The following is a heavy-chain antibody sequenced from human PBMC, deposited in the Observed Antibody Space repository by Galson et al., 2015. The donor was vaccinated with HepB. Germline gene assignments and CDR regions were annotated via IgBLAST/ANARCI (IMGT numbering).Heavy chain of an antibody. V-gene: IGHV4-39*01. J-gene: IGHJ4*02. CDR2: IYYSGSA. Sequence: SETLSLTCTVSGGSISSSSNYWGWIRQPPGKGLEWIGSIYYSGSAYYNPPLRSRVTISVDTSKNQFSLKLTSVTAADTAVYYCARTTTVVRGMATNWGQGALVTVSS. CDR1: GGSISSSSNY. D-gene: IGHD4-23*01. CDR3: ARTTTVVRGMATN.